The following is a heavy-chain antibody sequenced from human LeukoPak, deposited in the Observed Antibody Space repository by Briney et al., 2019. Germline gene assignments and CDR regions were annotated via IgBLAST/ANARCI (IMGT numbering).Heavy chain of an antibody. CDR2: INSAGST. V-gene: IGHV3-23*01. D-gene: IGHD1-26*01. Sequence: GGSLRLSCAASGFTFSSYAMSWVRQAPGKGLEWVSAINSAGSTYYGDSVRGRFTISRDNSKNVLHLQMNSLRAEDTALYYCATEKYSGSYYVFDYWGQGTLVTVSS. CDR1: GFTFSSYA. J-gene: IGHJ4*02. CDR3: ATEKYSGSYYVFDY.